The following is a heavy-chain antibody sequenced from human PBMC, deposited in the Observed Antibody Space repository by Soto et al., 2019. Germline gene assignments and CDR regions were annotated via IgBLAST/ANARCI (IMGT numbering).Heavy chain of an antibody. CDR3: ARPEGYCSGGSGPPGAFDI. D-gene: IGHD2-15*01. V-gene: IGHV5-51*01. CDR2: IYPGDSDT. CDR1: GYSFTSYW. J-gene: IGHJ3*02. Sequence: GESLKISCKGSGYSFTSYWIGWVRQMPGKGLEWMGIIYPGDSDTRYSPSFQGQVTISADKSISTAYLQWSSLKASDTAMYYCARPEGYCSGGSGPPGAFDIWGQGTMVTVSS.